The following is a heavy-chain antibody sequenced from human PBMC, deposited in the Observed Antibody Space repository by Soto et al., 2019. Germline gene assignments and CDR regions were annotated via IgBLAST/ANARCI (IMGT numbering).Heavy chain of an antibody. D-gene: IGHD6-6*01. J-gene: IGHJ6*02. CDR1: GGSISSSSYY. CDR3: ARPSIAARAYYYGMDV. V-gene: IGHV4-39*01. CDR2: IYYSGST. Sequence: QLQLQESGPGLVKPSETLSLTCTVSGGSISSSSYYWGWIRQPPGKGLEWIGSIYYSGSTYYNPSLKSRVTISVDTSKNQFSLKLSSVTAADTAVYYCARPSIAARAYYYGMDVWGQGTTVTVSS.